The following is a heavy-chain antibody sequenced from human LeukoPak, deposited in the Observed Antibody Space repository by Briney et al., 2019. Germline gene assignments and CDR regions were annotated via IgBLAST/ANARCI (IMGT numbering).Heavy chain of an antibody. Sequence: SVKVSCKASGGTFSSYAISWVRQAPGQGLEWMGGIIPIFGTANYAQKFQGRVTSTADESTSTAYMELSSLRSEDTAVYYCARDRIAVAGNSDFDYWGQGTLVTVSS. D-gene: IGHD6-19*01. J-gene: IGHJ4*02. CDR2: IIPIFGTA. CDR3: ARDRIAVAGNSDFDY. CDR1: GGTFSSYA. V-gene: IGHV1-69*01.